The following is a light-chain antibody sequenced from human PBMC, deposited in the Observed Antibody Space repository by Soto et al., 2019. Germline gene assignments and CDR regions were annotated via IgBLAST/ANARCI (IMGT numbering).Light chain of an antibody. Sequence: DIVMTQSPDSLAVSLGERATINCKSSQNVLYSSNNNNFLAWYQQKPGQPPKLPISWASTRESGVPDRFSGSGSGTDFTLTISSLQAEDVAVYYCQQYYNVPYTFGQGTKLEIK. CDR3: QQYYNVPYT. J-gene: IGKJ2*01. CDR2: WAS. V-gene: IGKV4-1*01. CDR1: QNVLYSSNNNNF.